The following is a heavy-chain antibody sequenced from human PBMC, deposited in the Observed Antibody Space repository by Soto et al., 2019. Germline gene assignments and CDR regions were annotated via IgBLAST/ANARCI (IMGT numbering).Heavy chain of an antibody. J-gene: IGHJ6*02. D-gene: IGHD3-3*01. Sequence: SVKVSCKASGGTFSSYAISCVRQAPGQGLEWMGGIIPIFGTANYAQKFQGRVTITADESTSTAYMELSSLRSEDTAVYYCAREPGFGVVMDLQNYYYYGMEVWGQGTTVTVSS. CDR3: AREPGFGVVMDLQNYYYYGMEV. V-gene: IGHV1-69*13. CDR1: GGTFSSYA. CDR2: IIPIFGTA.